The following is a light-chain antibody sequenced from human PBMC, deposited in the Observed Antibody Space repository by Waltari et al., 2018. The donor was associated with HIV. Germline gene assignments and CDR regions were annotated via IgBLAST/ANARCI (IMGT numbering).Light chain of an antibody. CDR3: QQYNNWPQT. CDR1: QTINNN. Sequence: EKVMTQSPATLSVSQGERATLSCLASQTINNNLAWYQQKPGQAPQLLIYGASTRAAGVPARFSGSGSGTEFTLTITSLQSEDLAIYYCQQYNNWPQTFGQGTKVEIK. J-gene: IGKJ2*01. V-gene: IGKV3-15*01. CDR2: GAS.